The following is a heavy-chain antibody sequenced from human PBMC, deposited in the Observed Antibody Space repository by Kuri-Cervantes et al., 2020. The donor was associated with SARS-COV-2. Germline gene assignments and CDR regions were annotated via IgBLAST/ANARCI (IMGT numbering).Heavy chain of an antibody. J-gene: IGHJ6*02. D-gene: IGHD2-15*01. CDR2: ISSSSSYI. CDR1: GFTFSSYS. Sequence: GGSLRLSCPASGFTFSSYSMNWVRQAPGKGLEWVSSISSSSSYIYYADSVKGRFTISRDNAKNSLYLQMNSLRAEDTAVYYCARDPPSPYCSGGSCRTDVWGQGTTVTVSS. V-gene: IGHV3-21*01. CDR3: ARDPPSPYCSGGSCRTDV.